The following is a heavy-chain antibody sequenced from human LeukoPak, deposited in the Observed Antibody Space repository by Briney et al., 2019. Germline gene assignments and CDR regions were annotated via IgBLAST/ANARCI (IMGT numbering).Heavy chain of an antibody. CDR2: ISGSGTNI. CDR1: GFTFSNSG. J-gene: IGHJ4*02. V-gene: IGHV3-23*01. D-gene: IGHD6-13*01. Sequence: GGSLRLSCAASGFTFSNSGMSWVRQAPGKGLEWVSAISGSGTNIYYADSVRGRFTISRDNSKNTLYLQLNSLRAEDTAVYYCAKIWVGSNWLYWGQGTLVTVSS. CDR3: AKIWVGSNWLY.